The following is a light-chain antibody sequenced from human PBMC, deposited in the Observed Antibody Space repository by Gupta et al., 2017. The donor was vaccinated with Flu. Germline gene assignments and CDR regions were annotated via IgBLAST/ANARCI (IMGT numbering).Light chain of an antibody. CDR1: ENINEW. CDR2: RSS. CDR3: QQYDTDYT. V-gene: IGKV1-5*03. J-gene: IGKJ2*01. Sequence: VGDTVTITCRARENINEWLAWYQQKAGKAPRLLIFRSSVLESGVPSRFSGSGSGKEFALTIRSLQPDDFATYYCQQYDTDYTFGQGTRLDIK.